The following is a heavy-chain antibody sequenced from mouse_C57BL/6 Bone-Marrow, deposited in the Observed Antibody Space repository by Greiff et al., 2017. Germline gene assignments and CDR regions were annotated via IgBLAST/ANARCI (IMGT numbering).Heavy chain of an antibody. CDR1: GYTFTSYW. V-gene: IGHV1-64*01. CDR2: IHPNSGST. J-gene: IGHJ3*01. CDR3: ARPTLYCGAY. Sequence: QVQLQQPGAELVKPGASVKLSCKASGYTFTSYWMHWVKQRPGQGLEWIGMIHPNSGSTNYNEKFKSKATLTVDKSSSTAYMQLSSLTSEDSAVYYCARPTLYCGAYWGQGTLVTVSA. D-gene: IGHD1-1*01.